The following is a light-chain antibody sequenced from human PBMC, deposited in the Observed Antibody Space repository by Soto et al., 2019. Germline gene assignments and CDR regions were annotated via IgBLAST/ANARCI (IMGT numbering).Light chain of an antibody. CDR1: ISDVGGYNY. Sequence: QSLLTQPPSASGSPGQSVPIACTGSISDVGGYNYVSWYQQYPGKAPKLMIYEVSKRPSGVPDRFSGSKSGNTASLTVSGLQAEDEADYYRCSYAGINDSVFGTGTKVTVL. CDR3: CSYAGINDSV. J-gene: IGLJ1*01. CDR2: EVS. V-gene: IGLV2-8*01.